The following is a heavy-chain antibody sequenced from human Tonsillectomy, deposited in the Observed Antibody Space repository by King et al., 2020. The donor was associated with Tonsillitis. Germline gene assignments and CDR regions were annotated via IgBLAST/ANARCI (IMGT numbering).Heavy chain of an antibody. J-gene: IGHJ2*01. D-gene: IGHD6-6*01. CDR3: ARPYSRSFWYFDL. V-gene: IGHV4-59*08. Sequence: QLQESGPGLVKPSETLSLTCTVSGGSISSYYWRWIRQPPGKGLECIGYIYYSGTTKYNPSLKSLVTMSVDTSKNHFSLRLSSVTAADTAVYYCARPYSRSFWYFDLWGRGTLVTVSS. CDR1: GGSISSYY. CDR2: IYYSGTT.